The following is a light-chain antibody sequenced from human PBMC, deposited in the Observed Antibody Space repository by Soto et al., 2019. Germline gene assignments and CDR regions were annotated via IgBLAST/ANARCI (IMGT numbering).Light chain of an antibody. CDR2: KAS. J-gene: IGKJ1*01. CDR3: QQYNSYSVT. Sequence: DIQMTQSPSTLSASVGDIVTISCRASQSISSWLAWYQQKPGKAPKLMIYKASSLESGVPSRFSGSGSGTECTLTISSLQPDDVSTYYCQQYNSYSVTFGQGTKVDI. V-gene: IGKV1-5*03. CDR1: QSISSW.